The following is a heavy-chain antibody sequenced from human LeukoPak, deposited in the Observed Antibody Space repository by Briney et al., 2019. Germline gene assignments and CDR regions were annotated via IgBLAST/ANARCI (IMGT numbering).Heavy chain of an antibody. CDR1: GYTFTGYS. D-gene: IGHD6-6*01. Sequence: VASVKVSCKASGYTFTGYSMHWVRQAPGQGLEWMAWINPNSGGTNYAQKFQGRVTVTRDTPISTAYMELSRLRPDDTAVYYCARVPRDYSSSSGFDPWGQGTLVTVSS. CDR3: ARVPRDYSSSSGFDP. J-gene: IGHJ5*02. CDR2: INPNSGGT. V-gene: IGHV1-2*02.